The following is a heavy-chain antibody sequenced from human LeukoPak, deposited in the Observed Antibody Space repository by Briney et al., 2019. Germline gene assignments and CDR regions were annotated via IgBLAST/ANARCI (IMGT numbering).Heavy chain of an antibody. J-gene: IGHJ4*02. CDR3: AKGGWLEY. D-gene: IGHD5-24*01. V-gene: IGHV3-23*01. CDR2: ISGSGGNT. CDR1: GFTFINYG. Sequence: QPGGSLRLSCEASGFTFINYGMSWVRQAPGKGLEWVSGISGSGGNTYSADSAKGRFTISRDDSKNTLYLQMNSLRAEDTAVYYCAKGGWLEYWGQGTLVTVSS.